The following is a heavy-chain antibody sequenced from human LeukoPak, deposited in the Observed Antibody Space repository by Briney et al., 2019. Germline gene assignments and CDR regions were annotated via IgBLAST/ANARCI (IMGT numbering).Heavy chain of an antibody. CDR3: GRDYGDYYFDY. CDR1: GGSISSSSYY. Sequence: SETLSLTCTVSGGSISSSSYYWGWIRQPPGKGLEWIGSIYYSGSTYYNPSLKSRVTISVDTSKNQFSLKLSSVTAADTAVYYCGRDYGDYYFDYWGQGTLVTVSS. V-gene: IGHV4-39*07. D-gene: IGHD4-17*01. CDR2: IYYSGST. J-gene: IGHJ4*02.